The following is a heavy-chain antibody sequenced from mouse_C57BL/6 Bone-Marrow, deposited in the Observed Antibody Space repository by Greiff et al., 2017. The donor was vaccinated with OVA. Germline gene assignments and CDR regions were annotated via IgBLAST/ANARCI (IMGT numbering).Heavy chain of an antibody. V-gene: IGHV1-15*01. D-gene: IGHD1-1*01. CDR2: IDPETGGT. CDR1: GYTFTDYE. CDR3: TRSDYYGSPWFAY. J-gene: IGHJ3*01. Sequence: QVQLQQSGAELVRPGASVTLSCKASGYTFTDYEMHWVKQTPVHGLEWIGAIDPETGGTAYNQKFKGKAILTADKSSSTAYMELRSLTSVDSAVYYCTRSDYYGSPWFAYWCQGTLVTVSA.